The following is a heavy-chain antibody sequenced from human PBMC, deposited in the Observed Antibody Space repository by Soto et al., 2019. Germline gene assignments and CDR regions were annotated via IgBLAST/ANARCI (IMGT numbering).Heavy chain of an antibody. D-gene: IGHD6-6*01. V-gene: IGHV2-5*02. CDR1: GFSLSTSDVG. Sequence: VSGPTLVNPTQTLTLTCTFSGFSLSTSDVGVGWIGQPPGKALEWLAIIYWDDDKRYSPSLKSRLTITKDTSKNQVVLTVTNMDPVDTATYYCAHSKYSRSSFDYWGQGTLVTVSS. CDR3: AHSKYSRSSFDY. J-gene: IGHJ4*02. CDR2: IYWDDDK.